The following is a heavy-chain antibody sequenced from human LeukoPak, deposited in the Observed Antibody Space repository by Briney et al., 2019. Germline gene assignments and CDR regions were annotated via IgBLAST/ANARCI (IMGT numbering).Heavy chain of an antibody. CDR2: IIPILGIA. V-gene: IGHV1-69*04. D-gene: IGHD5-12*01. CDR1: GGIFSSYG. CDR3: ASTSGYGHYYYGMDV. Sequence: GASVKVSCKASGGIFSSYGISWVRQAPGQGLEWMGRIIPILGIANYAQKFQGRVTITADKSTSTAYMELSSLRSEDTAVYYCASTSGYGHYYYGMDVWGQGTTVTVSS. J-gene: IGHJ6*02.